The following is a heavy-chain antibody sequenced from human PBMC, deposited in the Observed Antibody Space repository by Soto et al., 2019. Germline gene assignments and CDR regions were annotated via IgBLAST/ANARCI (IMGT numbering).Heavy chain of an antibody. CDR1: GGSISHDY. V-gene: IGHV4-4*07. D-gene: IGHD2-15*01. CDR3: ARGPCGGGSCYSDLFPETGFDS. Sequence: QVHLQESGPALVKASETLSLICTVSGGSISHDYWSWVRQSADKGLEWIGRVVSGGTSDYNPSLKGRVSMSVDTFNNQFYLQVTSVTAADTAMYYCARGPCGGGSCYSDLFPETGFDSWGQGTLVTVSS. J-gene: IGHJ4*02. CDR2: VVSGGTS.